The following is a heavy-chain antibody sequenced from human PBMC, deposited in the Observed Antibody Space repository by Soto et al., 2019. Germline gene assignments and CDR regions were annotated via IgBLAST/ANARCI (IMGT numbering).Heavy chain of an antibody. J-gene: IGHJ4*02. V-gene: IGHV3-23*01. Sequence: EVQLLESGGGLVQPGGSLRLSCTASGFTFSSYAMSWVRQAPGKGLEWVSIIGVGGGDRYYPESVKGRFTISRDNSRDTRYLEMNSLRAEDTAVYYCARVRFGELVWGQGTLVTVSS. CDR3: ARVRFGELV. CDR2: IGVGGGDR. D-gene: IGHD3-10*01. CDR1: GFTFSSYA.